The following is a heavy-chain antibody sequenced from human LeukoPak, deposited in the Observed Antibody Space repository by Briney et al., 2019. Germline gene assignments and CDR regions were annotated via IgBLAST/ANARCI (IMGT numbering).Heavy chain of an antibody. CDR3: ARAHIAAAGTPTGFDY. D-gene: IGHD6-13*01. J-gene: IGHJ4*02. V-gene: IGHV1-18*01. CDR1: GYTFTSYG. Sequence: ASVKVSCKASGYTFTSYGISWVRQAPGQGLEWMGWISAYNGNTNYAQKLQGRVTMTTDTSTSTPYMELRSLRSDDTAVYYCARAHIAAAGTPTGFDYWGQGTLVTVSS. CDR2: ISAYNGNT.